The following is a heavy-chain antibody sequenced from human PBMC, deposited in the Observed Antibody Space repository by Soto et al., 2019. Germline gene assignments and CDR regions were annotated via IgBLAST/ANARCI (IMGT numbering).Heavy chain of an antibody. D-gene: IGHD2-8*01. CDR1: GGSISSSSYY. J-gene: IGHJ3*02. Sequence: SETLSLTCTVSGGSISSSSYYWGWIRQPPGKGLEWIGSIYYSGSTYHNPSLKSRVTISVDTSKNQFSLKLSSVTAADTAVYYCARHPVWEYAIHSAFDIWGQGTMVTVSS. CDR2: IYYSGST. CDR3: ARHPVWEYAIHSAFDI. V-gene: IGHV4-39*01.